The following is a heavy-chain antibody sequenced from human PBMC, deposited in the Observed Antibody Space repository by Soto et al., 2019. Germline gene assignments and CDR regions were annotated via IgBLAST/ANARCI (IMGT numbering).Heavy chain of an antibody. CDR3: ARDSSSWYYYYGMDV. CDR1: GFTFSSYS. CDR2: ISSSSSTI. J-gene: IGHJ6*02. Sequence: GGSLRLSCAASGFTFSSYSMNWVRQAPGKGLEWVSYISSSSSTIYYADSVKGRFTISRDNAKNSLYLQMNSLRAEDTAVYYCARDSSSWYYYYGMDVWGQGTTVTVSS. V-gene: IGHV3-48*04. D-gene: IGHD6-13*01.